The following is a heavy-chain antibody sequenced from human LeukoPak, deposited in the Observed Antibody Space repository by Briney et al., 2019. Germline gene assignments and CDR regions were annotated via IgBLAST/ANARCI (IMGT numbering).Heavy chain of an antibody. CDR2: ISSSSYHI. CDR3: ARYHEYSGSSDY. V-gene: IGHV3-21*01. J-gene: IGHJ4*02. D-gene: IGHD5-12*01. CDR1: GFTFATDS. Sequence: RSGGSLRLSCAASGFTFATDSMNWVRQAPGKGLEWVSSISSSSYHIYYADSVKGRFTISRDNAKNSLYLQMNSLRVEDTAVYFCARYHEYSGSSDYWGQGTLVTVSS.